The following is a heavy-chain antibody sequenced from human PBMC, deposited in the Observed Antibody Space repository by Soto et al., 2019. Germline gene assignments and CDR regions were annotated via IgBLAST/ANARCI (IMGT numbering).Heavy chain of an antibody. Sequence: QVQLQESGPGLVKPSGTLSLTCAVSGGSISSSNWWSWVRQPPGKGLEWIGEIYHSGSTNYHPSLKSRVTISVDKSKTPFSLKLSSVTAADTAVYYCARVRGGYYYAMDVWGQGTTVTVSS. D-gene: IGHD3-10*02. CDR3: ARVRGGYYYAMDV. CDR1: GGSISSSNW. J-gene: IGHJ6*02. CDR2: IYHSGST. V-gene: IGHV4-4*02.